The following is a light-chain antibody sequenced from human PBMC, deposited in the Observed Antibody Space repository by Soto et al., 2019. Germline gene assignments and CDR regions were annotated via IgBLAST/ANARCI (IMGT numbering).Light chain of an antibody. CDR1: QSVSSSY. V-gene: IGKV3-20*01. CDR3: QQYHWAPDT. Sequence: EVVLTQSPVTLSLYPLERATLSCSASQSVSSSYLAWYQQKPGQAPRLLIYGASSRATGIPARFSGSGSGTDFTLTVSRLEPEDFAMYYCQQYHWAPDTFGQGTRLEIK. CDR2: GAS. J-gene: IGKJ5*01.